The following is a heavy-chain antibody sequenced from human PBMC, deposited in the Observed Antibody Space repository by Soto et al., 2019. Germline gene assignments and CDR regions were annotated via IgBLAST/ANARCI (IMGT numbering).Heavy chain of an antibody. D-gene: IGHD5-18*01. J-gene: IGHJ4*02. Sequence: GGSLRLSCAASGFTFSTYWMHWVRQAPGKGLVWVSRIHTDGSSTYYADSVKGRFTISRDNAKNTLYLQMNSLRAEDTAAYYCARETWGYGLLYWGQGALVTVSS. CDR1: GFTFSTYW. V-gene: IGHV3-74*01. CDR2: IHTDGSST. CDR3: ARETWGYGLLY.